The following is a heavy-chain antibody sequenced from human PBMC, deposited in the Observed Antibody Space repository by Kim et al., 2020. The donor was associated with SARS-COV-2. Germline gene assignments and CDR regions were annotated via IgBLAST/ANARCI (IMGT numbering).Heavy chain of an antibody. CDR1: GASFSDYY. Sequence: SETLSLTCAVYGASFSDYYWSWIRQPPGKRLEWIGEIHPSGTTNYNPSLQSRVTISTDTSKNHLSLKLNSVTAADTAVYFCARGQDTAKTGYWGQGALVTVSS. V-gene: IGHV4-34*01. CDR2: IHPSGTT. J-gene: IGHJ4*02. CDR3: ARGQDTAKTGY. D-gene: IGHD5-18*01.